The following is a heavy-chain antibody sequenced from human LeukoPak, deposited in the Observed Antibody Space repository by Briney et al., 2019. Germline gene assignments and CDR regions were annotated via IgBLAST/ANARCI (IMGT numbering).Heavy chain of an antibody. Sequence: VSVKVSCKASGYTFTGYYMHWVRQAPGQGLEWMGRINPNSGGTNYAQKFQGRVTMTRDTSISTAYMELSRLRSDDTAVYYCARGWNWRRGYYYYYMDVWGKGTTVTVSS. V-gene: IGHV1-2*06. CDR2: INPNSGGT. CDR3: ARGWNWRRGYYYYYMDV. D-gene: IGHD1-7*01. CDR1: GYTFTGYY. J-gene: IGHJ6*03.